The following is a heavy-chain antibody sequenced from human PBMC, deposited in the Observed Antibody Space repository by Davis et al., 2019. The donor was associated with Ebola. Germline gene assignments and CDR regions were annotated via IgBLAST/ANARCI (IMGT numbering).Heavy chain of an antibody. J-gene: IGHJ6*02. Sequence: ASVTVSCKASGYTFTSYGISWVRQAPGQGLEWMGWISAYNGNTNYAQKLQGRVTMTTDTSTSTAYMELRSLRSDDTAVYYCATLGELSYYYYYGMDVWGQGTTVTVSS. CDR2: ISAYNGNT. V-gene: IGHV1-18*01. CDR1: GYTFTSYG. D-gene: IGHD3-16*02. CDR3: ATLGELSYYYYYGMDV.